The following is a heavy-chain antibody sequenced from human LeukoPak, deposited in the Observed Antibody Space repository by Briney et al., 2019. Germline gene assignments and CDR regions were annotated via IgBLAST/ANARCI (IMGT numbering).Heavy chain of an antibody. Sequence: GGSLRLSCTASGFNFGDYGMSWVRQAPGKGLECIGFIRNRVHGGTTEYAASVKGRFTISRDDSKSAAYLQMNSLKTKDTALYYCTSASDPDGSGSKFYFAYWGQGAVVAVSS. D-gene: IGHD3-10*01. CDR3: TSASDPDGSGSKFYFAY. J-gene: IGHJ4*02. CDR1: GFNFGDYG. CDR2: IRNRVHGGTT. V-gene: IGHV3-49*04.